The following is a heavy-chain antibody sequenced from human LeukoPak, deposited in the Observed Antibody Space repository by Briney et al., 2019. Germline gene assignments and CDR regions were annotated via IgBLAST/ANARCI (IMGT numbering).Heavy chain of an antibody. Sequence: KTSQTLSLTCTVSGGSISSGGYYWSWIRQHPGKGLEWIGYIYYSGSTYYNPSLKSRVTISVDTSKNQFSLKLSSVTAADTAVYYCARGPPLQFYYYMDVWGKGTTVTVSS. V-gene: IGHV4-31*03. CDR3: ARGPPLQFYYYMDV. D-gene: IGHD6-19*01. CDR2: IYYSGST. J-gene: IGHJ6*03. CDR1: GGSISSGGYY.